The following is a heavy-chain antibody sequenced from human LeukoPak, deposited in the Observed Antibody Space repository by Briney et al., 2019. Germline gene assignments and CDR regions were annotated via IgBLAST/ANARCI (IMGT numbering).Heavy chain of an antibody. V-gene: IGHV1-24*01. D-gene: IGHD1-26*01. CDR3: AIWGTGRFPDPAFDY. J-gene: IGHJ4*02. CDR2: FDPEDGET. Sequence: ASVKVSCKVSGYTLTESSMHWVRQAPGKGLEWMGGFDPEDGETIYAQKFQGRVTLTEDTSTDTAYMELSSLRSEDTAVYYCAIWGTGRFPDPAFDYWGQGTLVTVSS. CDR1: GYTLTESS.